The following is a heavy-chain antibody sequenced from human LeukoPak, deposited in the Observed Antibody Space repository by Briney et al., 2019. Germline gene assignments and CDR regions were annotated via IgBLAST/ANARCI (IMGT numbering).Heavy chain of an antibody. Sequence: GGSLRLSCSASGFTFSSHAMHWVRQAPGKGLEYVSAISSNGGSTYYADSVKGRFTISRDNSKNTLYLQMSSLRAEDTAVYYCVKDLDYGDYEFDYWGQGTLVTVSS. V-gene: IGHV3-64D*06. CDR1: GFTFSSHA. CDR3: VKDLDYGDYEFDY. CDR2: ISSNGGST. D-gene: IGHD4-17*01. J-gene: IGHJ4*02.